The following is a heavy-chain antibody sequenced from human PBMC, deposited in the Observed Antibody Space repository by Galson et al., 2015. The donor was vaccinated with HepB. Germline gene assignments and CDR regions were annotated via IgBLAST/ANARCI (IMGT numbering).Heavy chain of an antibody. V-gene: IGHV3-30*18. CDR3: AKDYGDFWSGPDL. CDR1: GFTFSSYG. D-gene: IGHD3-3*01. CDR2: ISYDGSNK. J-gene: IGHJ2*01. Sequence: SLRLSCAASGFTFSSYGMHWVRQAPGKGLEWVVVISYDGSNKYYADSVKGRFTISRDNSKNTLYLQMISLRAEDTAVYYCAKDYGDFWSGPDLWGRGTLVTVSS.